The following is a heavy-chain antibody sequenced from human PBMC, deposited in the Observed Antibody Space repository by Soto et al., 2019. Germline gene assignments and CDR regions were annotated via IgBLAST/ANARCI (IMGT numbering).Heavy chain of an antibody. CDR2: IYHSGST. CDR3: ARLRQWLVLGVYGMDV. V-gene: IGHV4-4*02. J-gene: IGHJ6*02. Sequence: SETLSLTCTVSGGSISSSNWWRWVRQPPGKGLEWIGEIYHSGSTNYNPSLKSRVTISVDKSKNQFSLKLSSVTAADTAVYYCARLRQWLVLGVYGMDVWGQGTTVTVSS. D-gene: IGHD6-19*01. CDR1: GGSISSSNW.